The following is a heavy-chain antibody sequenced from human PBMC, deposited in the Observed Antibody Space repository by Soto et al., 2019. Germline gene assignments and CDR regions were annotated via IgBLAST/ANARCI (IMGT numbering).Heavy chain of an antibody. V-gene: IGHV3-23*01. J-gene: IGHJ6*04. CDR3: KKVRGDPV. CDR2: ISAGRST. Sequence: GGSLRLSCAASGFTFSNYAMNWVRQAPGKGPEWVSGISAGRSTYYADSVKGRFTTSRDNSKSTLFLQMDSLRAEDTALYYCKKVRGDPVWGKGTTVNVSS. CDR1: GFTFSNYA. D-gene: IGHD4-17*01.